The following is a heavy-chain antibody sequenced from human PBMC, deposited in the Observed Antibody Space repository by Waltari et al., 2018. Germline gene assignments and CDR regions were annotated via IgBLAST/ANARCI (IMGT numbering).Heavy chain of an antibody. CDR1: GYTFTDYY. D-gene: IGHD3-3*01. CDR2: VYPEDGET. V-gene: IGHV1-69-2*01. J-gene: IGHJ4*02. Sequence: ELQLVQPWAEVKKPWATVKNSFRASGYTFTDYYIHWMQQAPGKGLEWMGRVYPEDGETIYAEKFQGRVTLIAETSTDTAHMEMSMLRAEATVVYYCGTGNIVRFLEWLFPYWGQGTLVTVSS. CDR3: GTGNIVRFLEWLFPY.